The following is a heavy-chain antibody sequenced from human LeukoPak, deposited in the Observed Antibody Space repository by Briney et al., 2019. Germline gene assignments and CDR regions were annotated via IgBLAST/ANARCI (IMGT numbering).Heavy chain of an antibody. D-gene: IGHD3-10*01. CDR3: ARSAGSFDY. CDR1: GYSFTTYL. J-gene: IGHJ4*02. V-gene: IGHV5-51*01. CDR2: IFPADSDT. Sequence: GESLKISCTAYGYSFTTYLSGWVRQMPVKGLEWMGVIFPADSDTRYSPSFQGQVTISADKSINTAYLQWSSLKASDSAMYYCARSAGSFDYWGQGTLVTVSS.